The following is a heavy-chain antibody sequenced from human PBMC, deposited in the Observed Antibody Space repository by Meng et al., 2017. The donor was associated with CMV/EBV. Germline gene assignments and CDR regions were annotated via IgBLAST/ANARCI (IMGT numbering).Heavy chain of an antibody. Sequence: GESLKISCAASGFTFSSYSMNWVRQAPGKGLEWVSSISSSSSYIYYADSVKDRFTISRDNAKNSLYLQMNSLRAEDTAVYYCARDTGSGYSSSWADYWGQGTLVTVSS. D-gene: IGHD6-13*01. CDR1: GFTFSSYS. CDR2: ISSSSSYI. CDR3: ARDTGSGYSSSWADY. V-gene: IGHV3-21*01. J-gene: IGHJ4*02.